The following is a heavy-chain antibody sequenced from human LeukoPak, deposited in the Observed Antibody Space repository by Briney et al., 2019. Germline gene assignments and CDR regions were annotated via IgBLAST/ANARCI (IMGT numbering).Heavy chain of an antibody. Sequence: GGSLRLSCAASGFTFSSYGMHWVRQAPGKGLEWVAVISYDGSNKYYADSVKGRFTISRDNSKNTLYLQMNSLRAEDTAVYYCAREALGLLEWLPTGYYHYMDVWGKGTTVTVSS. CDR1: GFTFSSYG. CDR3: AREALGLLEWLPTGYYHYMDV. J-gene: IGHJ6*03. D-gene: IGHD3-3*01. V-gene: IGHV3-30*03. CDR2: ISYDGSNK.